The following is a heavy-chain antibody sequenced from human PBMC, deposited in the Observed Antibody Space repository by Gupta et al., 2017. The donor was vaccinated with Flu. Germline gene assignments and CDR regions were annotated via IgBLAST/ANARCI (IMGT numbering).Heavy chain of an antibody. Sequence: QVPFHAWGAGPLKPSEPLSLTCGVCGGSFRDYSWSWIRQFPGEALEWIGDIIHTGITNYNPSLKSRVTISQDTDKKEFSLTLTSVTAADTAVYFCVGGGYGGNRFDFWGQGTPVTVSS. CDR2: IIHTGIT. CDR1: GGSFRDYS. CDR3: VGGGYGGNRFDF. J-gene: IGHJ4*02. D-gene: IGHD3-16*01. V-gene: IGHV4-34*01.